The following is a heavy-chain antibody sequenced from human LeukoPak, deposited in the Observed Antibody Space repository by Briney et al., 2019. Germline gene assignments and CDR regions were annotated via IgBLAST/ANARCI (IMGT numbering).Heavy chain of an antibody. V-gene: IGHV3-72*01. Sequence: GGSLRLSCAASGFTFSDHYMDWVRQAPGKGLEWVGRTRNKANSYTTEYAASVKGRFTISRDDSKNSPYLQMNSLKTEDTAVYYCALSAPFSSGSAFDIWGQGTMVTVSS. CDR3: ALSAPFSSGSAFDI. CDR1: GFTFSDHY. CDR2: TRNKANSYTT. D-gene: IGHD6-25*01. J-gene: IGHJ3*02.